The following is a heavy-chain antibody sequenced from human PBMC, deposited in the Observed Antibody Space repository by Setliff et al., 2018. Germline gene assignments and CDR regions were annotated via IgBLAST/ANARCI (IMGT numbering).Heavy chain of an antibody. Sequence: GGSLRLSCAASGFIFGTYYMGWIRQTPGKGLEWVANIRQDGGDRNYVDSVKGRFTISRDNADNSLYLQMDILRVEDTAVYYCARAGAPAGGRVYYDLWGQGTLVTVS. V-gene: IGHV3-7*03. CDR3: ARAGAPAGGRVYYDL. J-gene: IGHJ4*02. D-gene: IGHD6-13*01. CDR1: GFIFGTYY. CDR2: IRQDGGDR.